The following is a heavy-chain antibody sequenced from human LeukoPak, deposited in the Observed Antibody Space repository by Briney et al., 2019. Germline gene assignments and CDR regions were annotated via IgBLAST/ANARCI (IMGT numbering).Heavy chain of an antibody. CDR3: ARAPYDSSGYYYEYYFDY. D-gene: IGHD3-22*01. V-gene: IGHV3-11*01. CDR2: ISRSGGTI. Sequence: GGSLRLSCAASGLTYSDYYMSWIRPAPGRGLARVSYISRSGGTIYYADSVKCRFTISRDNAKNSLDLQMNSLRAEDTAVYYCARAPYDSSGYYYEYYFDYWGLGTLVTVSS. CDR1: GLTYSDYY. J-gene: IGHJ4*02.